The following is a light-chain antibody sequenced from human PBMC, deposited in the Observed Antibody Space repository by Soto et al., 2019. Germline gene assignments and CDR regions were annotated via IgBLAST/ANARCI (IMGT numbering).Light chain of an antibody. J-gene: IGKJ4*01. CDR1: QSIINY. CDR3: KQSSSTPPLT. V-gene: IGKV1-39*01. Sequence: DIQLTQSPSSLSASVGDRVTITCRASQSIINYLNWNQKKPGTAPKLLIYAASRLQSGLPSGFSGSGSVTQFTLTISSVQPEEYSTYFFKQSSSTPPLTFVGWTKMEIK. CDR2: AAS.